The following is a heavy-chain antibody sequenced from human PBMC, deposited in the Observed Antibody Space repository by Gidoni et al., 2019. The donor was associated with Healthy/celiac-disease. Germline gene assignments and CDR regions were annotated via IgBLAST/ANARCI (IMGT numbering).Heavy chain of an antibody. CDR2: IYRGGST. CDR3: ARVKLGNAFDV. Sequence: EAQLLPSGGPLILPVGSKRPPSAAAGFTVSSNYMSWVRPAPGKGLEWVSVIYRGGSTYSQDSVKGRFTISRDNTKNTLYLQMNSLGAEATAVYYCARVKLGNAFDVWGQGTMVTVSS. V-gene: IGHV3-53*01. D-gene: IGHD7-27*01. J-gene: IGHJ3*01. CDR1: GFTVSSNY.